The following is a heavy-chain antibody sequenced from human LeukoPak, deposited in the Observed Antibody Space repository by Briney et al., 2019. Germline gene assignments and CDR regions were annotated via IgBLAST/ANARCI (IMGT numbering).Heavy chain of an antibody. CDR1: GCTFSSYA. D-gene: IGHD3-22*01. CDR3: VFDSSGYPYFDY. V-gene: IGHV1-69*05. J-gene: IGHJ4*02. CDR2: IIPIFGTA. Sequence: SVKVSCKASGCTFSSYAISWERQAPGQGLEWMGRIIPIFGTANYAQKFQGRVTITTDESTSTAYMELSSLRSEDTAVYYCVFDSSGYPYFDYWGQGTLVTISS.